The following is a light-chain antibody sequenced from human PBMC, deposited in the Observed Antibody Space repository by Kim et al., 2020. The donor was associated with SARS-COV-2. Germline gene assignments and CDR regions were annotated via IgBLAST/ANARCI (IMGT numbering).Light chain of an antibody. CDR3: MQALQTPPS. CDR1: QSLLHSNGYNY. Sequence: DIVMTQSPLSLPVTPGEPASISCRSSQSLLHSNGYNYLDWYLQKPGQSPQLLIYLGSNRASGVPDRFSGSGSGTDFTLKISRVEAEDVGVYYCMQALQTPPSCGQGTKLEI. J-gene: IGKJ2*03. V-gene: IGKV2-28*01. CDR2: LGS.